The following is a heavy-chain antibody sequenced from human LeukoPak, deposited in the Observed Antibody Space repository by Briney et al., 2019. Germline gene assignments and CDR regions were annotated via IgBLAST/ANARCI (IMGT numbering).Heavy chain of an antibody. Sequence: SETLSLTCTVSGGSISSGGHYWSWIRQPAGKGLEYLGRIYSTGSTNYNPSLKSRVTISVDTSKNQFSLKLSSVTAADTAVYYCARQSSWFDPWGQGTLVTVSS. V-gene: IGHV4-61*02. CDR1: GGSISSGGHY. CDR2: IYSTGST. J-gene: IGHJ5*02. CDR3: ARQSSWFDP.